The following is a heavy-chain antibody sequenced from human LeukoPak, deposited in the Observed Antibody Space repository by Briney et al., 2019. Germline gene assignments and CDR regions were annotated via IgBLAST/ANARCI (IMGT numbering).Heavy chain of an antibody. D-gene: IGHD4/OR15-4a*01. CDR2: FYHGGST. CDR1: GYSISTGYY. V-gene: IGHV4-38-2*02. Sequence: KPSETLSLTCTVSGYSISTGYYWDWIRQPPGKGLEWIGTFYHGGSTYYNPSLKSRVTISVDTSKNQFSLNLTSVTAADTAVYYCARRAGAYSHPYDYWGQGTLVTVSS. CDR3: ARRAGAYSHPYDY. J-gene: IGHJ4*02.